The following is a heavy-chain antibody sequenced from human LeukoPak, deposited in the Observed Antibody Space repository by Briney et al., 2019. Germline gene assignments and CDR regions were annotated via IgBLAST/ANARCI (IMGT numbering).Heavy chain of an antibody. D-gene: IGHD3-10*01. CDR1: GGSFSSYW. CDR2: INSDGSST. CDR3: ARGGVDRPYYYYYMDV. J-gene: IGHJ6*03. V-gene: IGHV3-74*01. Sequence: QSSETLSLTCAVYGGSFSSYWMHWVRQAPGKGLVWVSRINSDGSSTSYADSVKGRFTISRDNAKNTLYLQMNSLRAEDTAVYYCARGGVDRPYYYYYMDVWGKGTTVTVSS.